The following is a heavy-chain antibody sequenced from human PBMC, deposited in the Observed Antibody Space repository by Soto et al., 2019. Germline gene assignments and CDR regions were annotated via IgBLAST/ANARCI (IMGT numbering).Heavy chain of an antibody. CDR1: GFTFSNYW. J-gene: IGHJ4*02. CDR2: INGDGSIT. V-gene: IGHV3-74*01. Sequence: QPGGSLRLSCAASGFTFSNYWMHWVRQGPGKGLVWVSRINGDGSITTYADSVEGRFTISTDNAKSTVYLQMNSLRAEDTAVYYCASGTLGRPDYWGQGILVTVSS. CDR3: ASGTLGRPDY.